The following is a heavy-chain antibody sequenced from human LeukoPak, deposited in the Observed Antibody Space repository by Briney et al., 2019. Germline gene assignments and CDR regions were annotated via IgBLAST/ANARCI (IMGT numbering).Heavy chain of an antibody. CDR2: INSDGSST. CDR1: GFTFSSYW. J-gene: IGHJ6*03. CDR3: AKGYGWEASYYYYYMDV. D-gene: IGHD1-26*01. Sequence: PGGSLRLSCAASGFTFSSYWMHWVRQAPGKGLVWVSRINSDGSSTSYADSVKGRFTISRDNAKNTLYLQMSSLRAEDTAVYYCAKGYGWEASYYYYYMDVWGKGTTVTISS. V-gene: IGHV3-74*01.